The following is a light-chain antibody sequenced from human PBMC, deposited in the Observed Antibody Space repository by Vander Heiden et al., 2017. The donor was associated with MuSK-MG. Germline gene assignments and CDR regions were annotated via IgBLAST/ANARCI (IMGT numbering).Light chain of an antibody. V-gene: IGKV1-5*03. Sequence: IKMTQSPSTLSASVGDRVTITCRASQSISSWLAWYQQKPGKAPKLLIYKASSLESGVPSRFSGSGSGTEFTLTISSLQPDDFATYYCQQYNSYHTFGQGTKLEIK. J-gene: IGKJ2*01. CDR3: QQYNSYHT. CDR2: KAS. CDR1: QSISSW.